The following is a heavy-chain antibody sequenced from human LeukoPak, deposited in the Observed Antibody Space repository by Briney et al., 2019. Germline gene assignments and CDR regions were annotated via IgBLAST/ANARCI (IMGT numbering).Heavy chain of an antibody. Sequence: ASVKVSCKASGYTFTRYGISWVRQAPGQGLEWMGWISAYNGNTNYAQKLQGRVTMTTDTSTSTAYMELRSLRSDDTAVYYCARDKGLGDYYDSSGYSRLDYWGQGTLVTVSS. J-gene: IGHJ4*02. CDR3: ARDKGLGDYYDSSGYSRLDY. CDR1: GYTFTRYG. CDR2: ISAYNGNT. D-gene: IGHD3-22*01. V-gene: IGHV1-18*01.